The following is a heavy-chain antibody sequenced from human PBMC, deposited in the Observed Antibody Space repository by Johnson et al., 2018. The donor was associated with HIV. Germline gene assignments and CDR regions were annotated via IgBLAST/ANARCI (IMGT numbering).Heavy chain of an antibody. J-gene: IGHJ3*02. CDR1: GFSFSHYG. CDR2: IPYVGSKT. Sequence: VQLLESGGGLVQPGGSLRLSCVASGFSFSHYGMHWVRQGPGKGLEWVAFIPYVGSKTYYGDSVKGRLTISRDNSKNTLYLQMMCLRAEDTAVYFCAKDERQLGGWSHAFDIWGQGTKVTVSS. CDR3: AKDERQLGGWSHAFDI. V-gene: IGHV3-30*02. D-gene: IGHD3-16*01.